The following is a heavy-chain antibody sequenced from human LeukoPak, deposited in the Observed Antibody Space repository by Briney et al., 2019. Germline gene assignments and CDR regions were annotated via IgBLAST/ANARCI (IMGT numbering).Heavy chain of an antibody. D-gene: IGHD3-3*01. J-gene: IGHJ4*02. CDR1: GGSISSSSYY. Sequence: SETLSLTCTVSGGSISSSSYYWGWLRQPPGKGLEWIGSIYYSGSTYYNPSLKSRVTISVDTSKNQFSLKLSSVTAADTAVYYCARTPRTPYDFWSGYTVYFDYWGQGTLVTVSS. CDR3: ARTPRTPYDFWSGYTVYFDY. V-gene: IGHV4-39*01. CDR2: IYYSGST.